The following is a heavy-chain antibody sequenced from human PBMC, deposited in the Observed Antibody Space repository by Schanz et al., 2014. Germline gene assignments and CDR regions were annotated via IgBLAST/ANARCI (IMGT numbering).Heavy chain of an antibody. CDR1: GFTFRDYY. CDR2: ISSGSSYA. V-gene: IGHV3-11*05. J-gene: IGHJ4*01. Sequence: QVQLLQFGGGLVKPGGSLRLSCAASGFTFRDYYMSWIRQAPGKGLEWVSDISSGSSYANYADSVKGRFTISRDNAKNSLYLQMNSLRAEDTAVYYCAREQIMAAAGLVDYWGHGTLVTVSS. CDR3: AREQIMAAAGLVDY. D-gene: IGHD6-13*01.